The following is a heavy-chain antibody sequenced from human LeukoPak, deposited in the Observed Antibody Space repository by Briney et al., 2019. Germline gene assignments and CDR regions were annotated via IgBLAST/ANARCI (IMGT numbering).Heavy chain of an antibody. CDR1: GFTFSSYG. CDR2: ISYDGSNK. Sequence: GGSLRLSCAASGFTFSSYGMHWVRQAPGKGLEWVAVISYDGSNKYYADSVKGRFTISRDNSKNTLYLQMNSLRAEDTAVYYCAKGGEWYYYDSSGYYYVDYWGRGTLVTVSS. V-gene: IGHV3-30*18. D-gene: IGHD3-22*01. J-gene: IGHJ4*02. CDR3: AKGGEWYYYDSSGYYYVDY.